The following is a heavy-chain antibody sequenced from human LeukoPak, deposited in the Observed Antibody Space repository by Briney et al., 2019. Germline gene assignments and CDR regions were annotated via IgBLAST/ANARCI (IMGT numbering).Heavy chain of an antibody. V-gene: IGHV3-7*03. CDR2: IKKDGSQR. D-gene: IGHD1-1*01. CDR1: GFTFSNYW. J-gene: IGHJ4*02. Sequence: PGGSLRLSCAASGFTFSNYWMNWVRQAPGKGLEWVANIKKDGSQRYYMDSVKGRFTVSRDNAKNSLSLLMNNLRAEDTAVYFCARDLGRQAETFFDYWGPGTLVTVSS. CDR3: ARDLGRQAETFFDY.